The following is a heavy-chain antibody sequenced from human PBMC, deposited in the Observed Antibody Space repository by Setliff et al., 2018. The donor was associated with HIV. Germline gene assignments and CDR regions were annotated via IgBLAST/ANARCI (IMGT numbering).Heavy chain of an antibody. CDR1: GFNFKNYN. V-gene: IGHV3-21*04. Sequence: PGGSLRLSCVGSGFNFKNYNMNWVRQAPGKGLEWISSISSDSRYIYYADSLKGRFTISRDNSKNTLYLQMNSLRAEDTAVYYCAKAFVVGATLFDYWGQGTLVTVSS. D-gene: IGHD1-26*01. J-gene: IGHJ4*02. CDR2: ISSDSRYI. CDR3: AKAFVVGATLFDY.